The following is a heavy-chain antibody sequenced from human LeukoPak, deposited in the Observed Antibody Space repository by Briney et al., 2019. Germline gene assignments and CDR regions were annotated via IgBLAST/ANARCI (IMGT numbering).Heavy chain of an antibody. V-gene: IGHV4-34*01. Sequence: SETLSLTCAVYGGSFSGYYWSWIRQPPGKGLEWIGEINHSGSTNYNPSLKSRVTISVDTSKNRFSLKLSSVTAADTAVYYCARGYRYWGQGTLVTVSS. D-gene: IGHD3-16*02. J-gene: IGHJ4*02. CDR3: ARGYRY. CDR2: INHSGST. CDR1: GGSFSGYY.